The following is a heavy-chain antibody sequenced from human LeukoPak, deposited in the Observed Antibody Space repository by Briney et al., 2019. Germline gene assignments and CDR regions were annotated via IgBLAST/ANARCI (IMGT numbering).Heavy chain of an antibody. J-gene: IGHJ4*02. CDR3: ARRGFNSGFYYFDY. V-gene: IGHV4-59*08. CDR1: GGSISSYF. D-gene: IGHD6-19*01. Sequence: SETLSLTCTASGGSISSYFWSWIRQPPGRGLELIGFIYYSGSTNYNPSLESRVTISVDTSKNQFSLTLSSMTAADTAVYYCARRGFNSGFYYFDYWGQGTLVTVSS. CDR2: IYYSGST.